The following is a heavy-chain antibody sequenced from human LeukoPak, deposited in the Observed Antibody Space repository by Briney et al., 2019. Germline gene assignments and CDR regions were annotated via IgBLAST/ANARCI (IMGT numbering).Heavy chain of an antibody. CDR2: INHSGST. V-gene: IGHV4-34*01. D-gene: IGHD4-17*01. Sequence: SETLSLTCAVYGGSFSGYYWSWIRRPPGKGLEWIGEINHSGSTNYNPSLKSRVTISVDTSKNQFSLKLSSVTAADTAVYYCARGATVNPFDYWGQGTLVTVSS. CDR1: GGSFSGYY. J-gene: IGHJ4*02. CDR3: ARGATVNPFDY.